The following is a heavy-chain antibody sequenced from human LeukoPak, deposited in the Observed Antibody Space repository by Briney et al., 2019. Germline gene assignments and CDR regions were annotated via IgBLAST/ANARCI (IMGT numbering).Heavy chain of an antibody. Sequence: ASVKVSCKASGYTFTGYYMHWVRQAPGQGLEWMGWINPNSGGTNYAQKFQGRVTMTRDTSISTAHMELSRLRSDDTAVYYGARDLRALHYDILTGYYTGYYYYYMDVWGKGTTVTISS. CDR3: ARDLRALHYDILTGYYTGYYYYYMDV. CDR1: GYTFTGYY. V-gene: IGHV1-2*02. J-gene: IGHJ6*03. CDR2: INPNSGGT. D-gene: IGHD3-9*01.